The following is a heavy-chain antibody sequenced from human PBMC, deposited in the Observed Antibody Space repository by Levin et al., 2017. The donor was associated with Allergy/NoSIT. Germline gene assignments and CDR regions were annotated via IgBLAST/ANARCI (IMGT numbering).Heavy chain of an antibody. CDR1: GYTFTSYG. V-gene: IGHV1-18*01. J-gene: IGHJ6*02. Sequence: ASVKVSCKASGYTFTSYGISWVRQAPGQGLEWMGWISAYNGNTNYAQKLQGRVTMTTDTSTSTAYMELRSLRSDDTAVYYCARDRRGSYWVVVPAAIGSNEYYYYGMDVWGQGTTVTVSS. CDR3: ARDRRGSYWVVVPAAIGSNEYYYYGMDV. CDR2: ISAYNGNT. D-gene: IGHD2-2*01.